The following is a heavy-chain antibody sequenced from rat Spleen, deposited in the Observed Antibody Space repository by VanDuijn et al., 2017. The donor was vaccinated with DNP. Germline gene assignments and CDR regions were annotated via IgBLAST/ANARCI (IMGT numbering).Heavy chain of an antibody. CDR3: TRGPIYYYTTYIPDY. Sequence: EVQLVASGGGLVQPGRSLKLSCVTSGFTFSNHWMNWLRQAPGKGLEWVASISNTGGSVYSPDSVRGRFTISRDNAQNTLYLQMNSLRSEDTATYYCTRGPIYYYTTYIPDYWGQGVMVTVSS. D-gene: IGHD1-2*01. V-gene: IGHV5-31*01. CDR1: GFTFSNHW. CDR2: ISNTGGSV. J-gene: IGHJ2*01.